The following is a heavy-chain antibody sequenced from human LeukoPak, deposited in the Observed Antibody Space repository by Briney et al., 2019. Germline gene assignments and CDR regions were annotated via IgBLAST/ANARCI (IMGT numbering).Heavy chain of an antibody. Sequence: PGGSLRLSCPASGFTFSDYSMSWVRQAPGKGLEWVSSISSSSDYIYYADSVKGRFTISRDNARNSLYLQMNSLRAEDTAVYYCARSRSVSNYKCMDVWSQGTTVTVSS. V-gene: IGHV3-21*01. CDR1: GFTFSDYS. J-gene: IGHJ6*02. CDR3: ARSRSVSNYKCMDV. CDR2: ISSSSDYI. D-gene: IGHD5/OR15-5a*01.